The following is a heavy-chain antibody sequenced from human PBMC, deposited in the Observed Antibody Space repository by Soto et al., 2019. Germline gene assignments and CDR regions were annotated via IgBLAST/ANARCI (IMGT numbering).Heavy chain of an antibody. CDR3: ARVRRSSGYYYGY. Sequence: ASLKVSCKASGYTFTSYYMHWVRQAPGQGLECMVIINPSGGSTSYAQKFQGRVTMTRDTSTSTVYMELSSLRSEDTAVYYCARVRRSSGYYYGYWGQGTPVTVYS. J-gene: IGHJ4*02. V-gene: IGHV1-46*01. CDR2: INPSGGST. D-gene: IGHD3-22*01. CDR1: GYTFTSYY.